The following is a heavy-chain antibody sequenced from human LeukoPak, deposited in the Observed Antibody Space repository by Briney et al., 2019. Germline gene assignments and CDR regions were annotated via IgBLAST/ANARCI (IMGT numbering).Heavy chain of an antibody. V-gene: IGHV3-48*03. J-gene: IGHJ4*02. CDR2: IGSSGRTI. CDR3: ASRRDY. Sequence: PGGSLRLSCAASGFAFSDYEMNWVRQAPGKGLEWVSNIGSSGRTIFYADSVKGRFSISRDNGKNSLYLQMNSLRVEDTAIYYCASRRDYWRQGTLVTGSS. CDR1: GFAFSDYE.